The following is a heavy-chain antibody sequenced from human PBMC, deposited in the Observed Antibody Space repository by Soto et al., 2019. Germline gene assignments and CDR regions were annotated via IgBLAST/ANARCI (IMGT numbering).Heavy chain of an antibody. CDR1: GFTLSNYG. V-gene: IGHV3-33*01. J-gene: IGHJ5*02. Sequence: QVQLVESGGGVVQPGRSLTLSCVASGFTLSNYGMHWVRQAPGKGLEWVAVIWYDGTATYSADSVKGRFSISRDNAKNELVLQLSSLRAEVTAVYYCARNVGSSCSSMWFDTWGQGALVTVSS. CDR2: IWYDGTAT. D-gene: IGHD3-10*01. CDR3: ARNVGSSCSSMWFDT.